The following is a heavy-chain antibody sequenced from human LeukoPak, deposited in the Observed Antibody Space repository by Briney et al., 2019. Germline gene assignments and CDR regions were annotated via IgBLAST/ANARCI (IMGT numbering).Heavy chain of an antibody. V-gene: IGHV3-21*01. D-gene: IGHD3-22*01. CDR3: ARGNYYDSSGYYSFAPPYYYYYMDV. Sequence: PGGSLRLSCAASGFTVSSNYMNWVRQAPGKGLEWVSSISSSSSYIYYADSVKGRFTISRDNAKNSLYLQMNSLRAEDTAVYYCARGNYYDSSGYYSFAPPYYYYYMDVWGKGTTVTVSS. CDR1: GFTVSSNY. CDR2: ISSSSSYI. J-gene: IGHJ6*03.